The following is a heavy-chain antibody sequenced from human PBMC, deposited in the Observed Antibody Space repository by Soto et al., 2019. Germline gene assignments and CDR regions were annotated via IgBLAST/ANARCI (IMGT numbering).Heavy chain of an antibody. D-gene: IGHD3-10*01. V-gene: IGHV1-69*13. CDR2: IIPIFGTA. J-gene: IGHJ6*02. CDR1: ARTFSSYA. CDR3: ARQGFGSGSYSWSDYYYYYGMDV. Sequence: ASVKVSSKASARTFSSYAIIWVRQAPRQMLEWMGRIIPIFGTANYAQKFQGRVTITADESTSTAYMELSSLRSEDTAVYYCARQGFGSGSYSWSDYYYYYGMDVWGQGTTVTVSS.